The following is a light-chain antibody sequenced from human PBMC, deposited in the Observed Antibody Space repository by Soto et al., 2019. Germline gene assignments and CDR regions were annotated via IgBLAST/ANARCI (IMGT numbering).Light chain of an antibody. CDR3: LQHNDYPPT. V-gene: IGKV1-17*01. Sequence: DIQMTQSPSSLSASVGARVTITCRASQDIRNELGWFQQKPGKAPKRLIYIASSLQSGVPSRFSGSGSGTEFTLTISSLQPEDYATYYCLQHNDYPPTFGQGTKVEI. J-gene: IGKJ1*01. CDR2: IAS. CDR1: QDIRNE.